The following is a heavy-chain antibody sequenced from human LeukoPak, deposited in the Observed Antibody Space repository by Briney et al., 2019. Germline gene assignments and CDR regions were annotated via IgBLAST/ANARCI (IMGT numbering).Heavy chain of an antibody. J-gene: IGHJ4*02. D-gene: IGHD3-3*01. Sequence: ASENVSCKTSGYTFTTYYFKWWRQAPGQSLEWMGWINPNSGDTIYAQKFLGRVTMTRDTSISTAYMELTTLTSDDTAVYYCVRDGVGTYDYWGQGTLVTVSS. CDR1: GYTFTTYY. CDR2: INPNSGDT. V-gene: IGHV1-2*02. CDR3: VRDGVGTYDY.